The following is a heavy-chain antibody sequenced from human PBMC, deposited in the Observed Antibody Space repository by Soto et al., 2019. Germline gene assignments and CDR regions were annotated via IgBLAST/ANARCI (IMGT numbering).Heavy chain of an antibody. CDR3: ARDPLLRGYYYYMDV. J-gene: IGHJ6*03. V-gene: IGHV1-46*03. D-gene: IGHD1-26*01. CDR1: GYTFTSYY. Sequence: ASVKVSCKASGYTFTSYYMHWVRQAPGQGLEWMGIINPSGGSTSYAQKFQGRVTMTRDTSTSTVYMELSSLRSEDTAVYYCARDPLLRGYYYYMDVWGKGTTVTVSS. CDR2: INPSGGST.